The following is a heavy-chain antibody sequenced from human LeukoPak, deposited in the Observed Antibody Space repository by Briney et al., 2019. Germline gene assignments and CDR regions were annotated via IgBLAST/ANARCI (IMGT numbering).Heavy chain of an antibody. CDR2: INPDGSGT. D-gene: IGHD6-13*01. J-gene: IGHJ4*02. V-gene: IGHV3-74*01. CDR3: AKGVSSWCYFDY. CDR1: GFTFSSYW. Sequence: PGGSLRLSCAASGFTFSSYWMHWVRQAPEKGLVWVSRINPDGSGTTYADSVQGRFTISRDNAKNTLYLQMNSLRAEDTAVYYYAKGVSSWCYFDYWGQGTLVTVSS.